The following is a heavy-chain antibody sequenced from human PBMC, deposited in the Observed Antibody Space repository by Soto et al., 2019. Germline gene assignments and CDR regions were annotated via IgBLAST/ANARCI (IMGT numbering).Heavy chain of an antibody. J-gene: IGHJ6*02. CDR1: GFTFSSYG. CDR2: IWNDGSNK. Sequence: QVQLVESGGGVVQPGRSLRLSCAASGFTFSSYGMHWVRQAPGKGLEWVAVIWNDGSNKYYADSVKGRFTISRDNSKNTLYLQMNSLRAEDTAVYYCARGRHEYYYYGMDVCGQGTTVTFSS. CDR3: ARGRHEYYYYGMDV. V-gene: IGHV3-33*01.